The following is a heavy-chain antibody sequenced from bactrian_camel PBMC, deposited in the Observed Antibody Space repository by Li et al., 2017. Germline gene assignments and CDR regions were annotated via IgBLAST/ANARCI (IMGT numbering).Heavy chain of an antibody. D-gene: IGHD3*01. CDR1: GNTVGPMC. Sequence: HVQLVESGGGSVQTGGSLRVSCEASGNTVGPMCMGWFRQAPGKERQRVATIDSDGSTDYADSVKGRFTISRDDAQNTVFLQMNSLKPEDTAIYYCAAGVEGGDICGPLYWGQGTQVTVS. CDR3: AAGVEGGDICGPLY. J-gene: IGHJ4*01. V-gene: IGHV3S53*01. CDR2: IDSDGST.